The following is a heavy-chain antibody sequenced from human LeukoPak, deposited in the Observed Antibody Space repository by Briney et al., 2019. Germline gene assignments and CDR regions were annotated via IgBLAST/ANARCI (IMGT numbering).Heavy chain of an antibody. D-gene: IGHD4-11*01. CDR1: GFTFSSYW. V-gene: IGHV3-7*01. CDR2: IKQDGSEK. Sequence: GGSLRLSCAASGFTFSSYWMSWVRQAPGKGLEWVANIKQDGSEKYYADSVKGRFTISRDNSKNTLYLQMNSLRAEDTAVYYCAKGLDSNYGGFDYWGQGTLVTVSS. J-gene: IGHJ4*02. CDR3: AKGLDSNYGGFDY.